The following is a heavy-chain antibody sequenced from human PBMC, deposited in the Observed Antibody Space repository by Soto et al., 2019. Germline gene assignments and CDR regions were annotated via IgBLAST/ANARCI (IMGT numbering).Heavy chain of an antibody. V-gene: IGHV3-30*03. J-gene: IGHJ6*03. CDR3: AREGNGYCSSTSCHYYYYYYMDV. CDR2: ISYDGSNK. Sequence: QVQLVESGGGVVQPGRSLRLSCAASGFTFSSYGMHWVRQAPGKGLEWVAVISYDGSNKYYADALKGRFTISRDNSKNTLYLQMNSLRAEDTAVYYCAREGNGYCSSTSCHYYYYYYMDVWGKGTTVTVSS. CDR1: GFTFSSYG. D-gene: IGHD2-2*03.